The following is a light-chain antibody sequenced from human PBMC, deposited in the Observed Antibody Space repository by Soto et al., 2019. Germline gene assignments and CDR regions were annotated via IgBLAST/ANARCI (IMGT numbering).Light chain of an antibody. J-gene: IGLJ2*01. CDR1: SSNIGAGYE. Sequence: QAVVTQPPSVSGAPGQRVTISCTGNSSNIGAGYEVHWYQQLPGTAPKLLIYRNSNRPSGVPDRFSGSKFGTLASLAITGLQAEDEAEYYCQSYDSSLTALFGGGTQLTVL. V-gene: IGLV1-40*01. CDR2: RNS. CDR3: QSYDSSLTAL.